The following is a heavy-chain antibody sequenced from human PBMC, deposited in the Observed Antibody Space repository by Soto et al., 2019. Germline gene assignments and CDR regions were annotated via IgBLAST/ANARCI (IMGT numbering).Heavy chain of an antibody. Sequence: SETLSLTCTVSGGSIRSGGYYWTWIRQPPGKGLEWIGTIFYSGSTYYNPSLKSRVTISVDTSKKQFSLRLISVNAADTALYYCARRYGWLYFDYWGQGSLVTVS. CDR1: GGSIRSGGYY. J-gene: IGHJ4*02. CDR2: IFYSGST. CDR3: ARRYGWLYFDY. V-gene: IGHV4-39*01. D-gene: IGHD6-19*01.